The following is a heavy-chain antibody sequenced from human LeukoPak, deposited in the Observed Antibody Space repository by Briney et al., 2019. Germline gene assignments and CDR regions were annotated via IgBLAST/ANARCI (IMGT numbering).Heavy chain of an antibody. J-gene: IGHJ4*02. V-gene: IGHV3-23*01. Sequence: GGSLRLSCAASGFTFSSYAMSWVRQAPGKGLEWVSAISGSGGSTYYADSVKGRFTISRDNSKNTLYPQMNSLRAEDTAVYYCAKRGGSGSSYFDCWGQGTLVSVSS. D-gene: IGHD3-10*01. CDR3: AKRGGSGSSYFDC. CDR1: GFTFSSYA. CDR2: ISGSGGST.